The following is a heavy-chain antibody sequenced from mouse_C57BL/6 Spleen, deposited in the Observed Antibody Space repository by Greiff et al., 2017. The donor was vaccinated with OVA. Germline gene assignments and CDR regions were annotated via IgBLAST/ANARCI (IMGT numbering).Heavy chain of an antibody. J-gene: IGHJ3*01. V-gene: IGHV1-82*01. CDR1: GYAFSSSW. CDR3: ARSYDYDEWFAY. CDR2: IYPGDGDT. Sequence: QVQLKQSGPELVKPGASVKISCKASGYAFSSSWMNWVKQRPGKGLEWIGRIYPGDGDTNYNGKFKGKATLTADKSSSTAYMQLSSLTSEDSAVYFCARSYDYDEWFAYWGQGTLVTVSA. D-gene: IGHD2-4*01.